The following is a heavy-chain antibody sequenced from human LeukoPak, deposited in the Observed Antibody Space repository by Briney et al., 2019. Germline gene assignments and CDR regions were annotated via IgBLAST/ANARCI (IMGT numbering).Heavy chain of an antibody. J-gene: IGHJ4*02. CDR2: ISAYNGNT. CDR1: GYTFTSYG. V-gene: IGHV1-18*01. D-gene: IGHD3-9*01. Sequence: ASVKVSCKASGYTFTSYGISWMRQAPGQGLGWMGWISAYNGNTNYAQKLQGRVTMTRDTSTSTAYMELRSLRSDDTAVYYCARYYDILTGHLGLDYWGQGTLATVSS. CDR3: ARYYDILTGHLGLDY.